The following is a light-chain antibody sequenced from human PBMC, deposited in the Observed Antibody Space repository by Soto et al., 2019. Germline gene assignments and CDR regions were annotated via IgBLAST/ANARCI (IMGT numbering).Light chain of an antibody. CDR2: AAS. Sequence: IQMTQSPSSLSASVADRFTITCRASQGIRNDLGWYQQKPGKAPKLLIYAASSLQSGVPSRFSGSGSGTEFTLTISSLQPDDFATYYCQQYNSYWTFGQGTKVDIK. J-gene: IGKJ1*01. CDR3: QQYNSYWT. V-gene: IGKV1-17*01. CDR1: QGIRND.